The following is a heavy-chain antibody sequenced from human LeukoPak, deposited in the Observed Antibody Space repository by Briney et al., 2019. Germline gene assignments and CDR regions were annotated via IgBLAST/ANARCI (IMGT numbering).Heavy chain of an antibody. D-gene: IGHD6-19*01. CDR1: GFSLSTSGVG. J-gene: IGHJ4*02. Sequence: SGPTLVKPTQTLTLTCTFSGFSLSTSGVGVGWIRQPPGKALEWLALIYWDDDKRYSPSLKGRLTITKDTSKNQVVLTMTNMDPVDTATYYCAHSPYSSGWYDDYFDYWGQGTLVTVSS. CDR3: AHSPYSSGWYDDYFDY. V-gene: IGHV2-5*02. CDR2: IYWDDDK.